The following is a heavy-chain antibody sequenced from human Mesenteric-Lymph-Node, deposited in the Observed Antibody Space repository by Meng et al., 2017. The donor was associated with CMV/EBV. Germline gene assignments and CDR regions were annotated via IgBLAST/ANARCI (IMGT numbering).Heavy chain of an antibody. CDR1: GYNFTNHW. CDR2: IYPDDSDT. J-gene: IGHJ3*02. D-gene: IGHD2-15*01. Sequence: GESLKISCQGSGYNFTNHWIGWVRQMPGKGLEWMAIIYPDDSDTRYSPPFHGQVTISADKTSTTAYLQWSSLKASDTAIYYCARQIVVAGVATTNDAFDIWGPGTMVTVSS. CDR3: ARQIVVAGVATTNDAFDI. V-gene: IGHV5-51*01.